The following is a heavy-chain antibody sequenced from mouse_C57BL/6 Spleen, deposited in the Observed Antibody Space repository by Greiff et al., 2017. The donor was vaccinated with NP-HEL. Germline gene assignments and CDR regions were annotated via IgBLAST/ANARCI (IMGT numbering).Heavy chain of an antibody. Sequence: VKLVESGPELVKPGASVKISCKASGYAFSSSWMNWVKQRPGQGLEWIGRIYPGDGDTNYNGKFKGKATLTADKSSSTAYMQLSSLTSEDSAVYFCAGTALYAMDYWGQGTSVTVSS. CDR1: GYAFSSSW. CDR2: IYPGDGDT. D-gene: IGHD3-3*01. CDR3: AGTALYAMDY. J-gene: IGHJ4*01. V-gene: IGHV1-82*01.